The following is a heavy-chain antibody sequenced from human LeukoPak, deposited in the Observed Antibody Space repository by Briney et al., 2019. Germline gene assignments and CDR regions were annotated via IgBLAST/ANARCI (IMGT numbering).Heavy chain of an antibody. J-gene: IGHJ6*03. CDR1: GDTFSTYA. Sequence: SVKVSCKASGDTFSTYAINWAPQDPGQGLECMGEIVPIFDKSNYAQKSQGRHTITADKSTSTVYMEQSSLRSEDTAVYCARDSEHFGEGDMDVWGKGTTVIVSS. V-gene: IGHV1-69*06. CDR3: ARDSEHFGEGDMDV. CDR2: IVPIFDKS. D-gene: IGHD3-10*01.